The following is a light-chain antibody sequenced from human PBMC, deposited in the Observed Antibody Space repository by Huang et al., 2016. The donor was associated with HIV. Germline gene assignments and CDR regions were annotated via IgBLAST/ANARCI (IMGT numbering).Light chain of an antibody. CDR1: QSLLHSNGYNY. J-gene: IGKJ1*01. CDR2: LGS. CDR3: MQALQTPPWT. V-gene: IGKV2-28*01. Sequence: DIVMTQSPLSLPVTPGEPASISCRSSQSLLHSNGYNYLDWYLQKPGQSPQLLIYLGSTRASGVPDRFSGSGSGTYFTLKISRVEAEYVVVYYCMQALQTPPWTFGQGTKVEIK.